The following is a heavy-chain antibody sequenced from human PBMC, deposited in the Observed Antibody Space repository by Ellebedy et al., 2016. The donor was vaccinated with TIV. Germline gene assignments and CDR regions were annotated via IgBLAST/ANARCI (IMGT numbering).Heavy chain of an antibody. Sequence: GESLKISXVASGFPMGDYWMSWVRQAPGKGLKWVANIKEDGSEKYYGDSVKGRFTISRDNARNSLYLQMKSLRADDVAVYYCGRDVPSDYWGQGTLVTVSP. CDR3: GRDVPSDY. V-gene: IGHV3-7*01. J-gene: IGHJ4*02. CDR2: IKEDGSEK. CDR1: GFPMGDYW.